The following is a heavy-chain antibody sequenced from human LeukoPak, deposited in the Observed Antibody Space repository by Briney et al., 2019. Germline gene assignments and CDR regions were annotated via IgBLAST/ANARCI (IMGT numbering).Heavy chain of an antibody. V-gene: IGHV4-39*01. CDR3: SRRRTVSTTGRFDP. D-gene: IGHD5/OR15-5a*01. CDR1: GGSISRSSSY. CDR2: IYYSGNT. Sequence: SETLSLTCTVSGGSISRSSSYCGWIRQPPGKGLEWIGSIYYSGNTYYNPSLKSRVNISVDTSKNQVSLKLSSVTAADTAVYYCSRRRTVSTTGRFDPWGQGILVTVSS. J-gene: IGHJ5*02.